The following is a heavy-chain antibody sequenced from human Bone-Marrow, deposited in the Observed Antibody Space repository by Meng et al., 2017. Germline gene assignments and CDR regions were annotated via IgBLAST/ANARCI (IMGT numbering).Heavy chain of an antibody. J-gene: IGHJ3*02. CDR3: ARDRPEGYYLGDSSGYYRDDAFDI. D-gene: IGHD3-22*01. V-gene: IGHV1-8*02. CDR2: MSPNSGNT. CDR1: GYTFTSYD. Sequence: ASVKVSCKASGYTFTSYDINWVRQATGQGLEWMGWMSPNSGNTGYAQKFQGRVTMTRNTSVSTAYMELSSLRSEDTAVYYCARDRPEGYYLGDSSGYYRDDAFDIWGQGTMVTVSS.